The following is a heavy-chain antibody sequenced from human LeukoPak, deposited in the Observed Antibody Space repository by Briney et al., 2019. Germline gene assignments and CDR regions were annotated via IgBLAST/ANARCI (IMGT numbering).Heavy chain of an antibody. J-gene: IGHJ4*02. CDR1: GYSISSGFY. CDR2: VYHGGSS. D-gene: IGHD2-15*01. V-gene: IGHV4-38-2*02. Sequence: SGTLSLTCTVSGYSISSGFYWGWIRQPPGKGLERIGNVYHGGSSYYNPSLKSRVTISVDTSKNQFSLKLSSVTAADTAVYYCARYSRWVVDQPFDYWGQGTLVTVSS. CDR3: ARYSRWVVDQPFDY.